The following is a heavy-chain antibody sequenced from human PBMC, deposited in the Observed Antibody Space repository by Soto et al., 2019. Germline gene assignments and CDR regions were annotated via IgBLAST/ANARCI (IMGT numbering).Heavy chain of an antibody. V-gene: IGHV4-30-2*01. CDR1: GGSISIGGYC. Sequence: QLQLQESGSGLVKPSQTLSLTCTVSGGSISIGGYCWSWIRQPPGQGLEWIGYICHRGNPYYNPSLKSRVTTSLDRSKNQFSLNLSSVTAADTAVYYCSRVWFGESSWFDPWGQGTLVSVSS. CDR3: SRVWFGESSWFDP. D-gene: IGHD3-10*01. CDR2: ICHRGNP. J-gene: IGHJ5*02.